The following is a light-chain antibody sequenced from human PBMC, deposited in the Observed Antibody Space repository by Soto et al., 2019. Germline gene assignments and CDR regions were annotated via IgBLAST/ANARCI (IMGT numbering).Light chain of an antibody. CDR1: QGMSTY. CDR3: QQLNGYQLA. Sequence: DIQLTQSPSFLSASVGDTVTITCRASQGMSTYLAWYQQKPWKVHKLLIRSASTLQSGVPPRFRGGGSGTEFNLTISTLRPDDSGMYYCQQLNGYQLAFGGGTNVEIK. J-gene: IGKJ4*01. V-gene: IGKV1-9*01. CDR2: SAS.